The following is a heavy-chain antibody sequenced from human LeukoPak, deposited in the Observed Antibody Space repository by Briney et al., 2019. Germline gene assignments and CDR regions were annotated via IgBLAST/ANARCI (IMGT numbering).Heavy chain of an antibody. D-gene: IGHD1-14*01. CDR2: IDHNGDT. CDR1: GASISRSTW. Sequence: SETLSLTCGVSGASISRSTWWSWVRQPPEKGLEWIGEIDHNGDTNYNRSLKSRVTISLDTSKNQFSLKLSSVTAADTAVYYCAGLAPHRPLDYWGQGTPVTVSS. CDR3: AGLAPHRPLDY. J-gene: IGHJ4*02. V-gene: IGHV4-4*02.